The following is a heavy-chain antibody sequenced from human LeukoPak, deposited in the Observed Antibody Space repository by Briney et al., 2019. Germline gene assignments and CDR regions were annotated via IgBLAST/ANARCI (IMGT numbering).Heavy chain of an antibody. Sequence: GGSLRLSCAASGFTFSSYGMHWVRQAPGKGLEWVAFIRYDGSNKYYADSVKGRFTISRDNSKDTLYLQMNSLRAEDTAVYYCAREEQLALDYWGQGTLVTVSS. J-gene: IGHJ4*02. D-gene: IGHD6-13*01. CDR2: IRYDGSNK. CDR1: GFTFSSYG. V-gene: IGHV3-30*02. CDR3: AREEQLALDY.